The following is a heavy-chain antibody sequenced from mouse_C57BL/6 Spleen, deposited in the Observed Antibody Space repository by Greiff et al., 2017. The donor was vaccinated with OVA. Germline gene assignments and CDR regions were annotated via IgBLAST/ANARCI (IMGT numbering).Heavy chain of an antibody. CDR1: GYTFTSYW. V-gene: IGHV1-52*01. D-gene: IGHD1-1*01. Sequence: QVQLQQPGAELVRPGSSVKLSCKASGYTFTSYWMHWVKQRPIQGLEWIGNIDPSDSETHYNQKFKDKATLTVDKSSSTAYMQRSSLTSEDSAVYYCARGAYYGSSYWYVDVWGTGTTVTVSS. J-gene: IGHJ1*03. CDR2: IDPSDSET. CDR3: ARGAYYGSSYWYVDV.